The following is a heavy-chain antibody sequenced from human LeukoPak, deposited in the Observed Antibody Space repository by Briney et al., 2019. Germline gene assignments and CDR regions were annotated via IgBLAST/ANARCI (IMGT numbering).Heavy chain of an antibody. Sequence: SETLSLTCTVSGGSISSSSYYWGWIRQPPGKGLEWIGSIYYSGSTYYNPSLKSRVTISVDTSKNQFSLKLSSVTAADTAVYYCARDPGGWFDPWGQGTLVTDSS. CDR1: GGSISSSSYY. CDR2: IYYSGST. CDR3: ARDPGGWFDP. V-gene: IGHV4-39*07. D-gene: IGHD2-15*01. J-gene: IGHJ5*02.